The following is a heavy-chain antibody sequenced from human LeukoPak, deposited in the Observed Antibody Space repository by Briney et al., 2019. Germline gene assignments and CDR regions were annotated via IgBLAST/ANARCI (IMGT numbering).Heavy chain of an antibody. V-gene: IGHV3-15*01. CDR3: TTFTMIVVVNAFDI. CDR1: GFTFSNAW. Sequence: GGSLRLSCAASGFTFSNAWMSWVRQAPGKGLEWVGRIKSKTDGGTTDYAAPVKGRFTISRDDSKNTLYLQMNSLKTEDTAVYYCTTFTMIVVVNAFDIWGQGTMVTVSS. J-gene: IGHJ3*02. CDR2: IKSKTDGGTT. D-gene: IGHD3-22*01.